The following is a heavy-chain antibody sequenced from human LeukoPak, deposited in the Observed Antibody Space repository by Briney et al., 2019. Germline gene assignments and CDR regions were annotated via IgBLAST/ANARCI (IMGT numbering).Heavy chain of an antibody. CDR3: AKDYDFWSGSPPLDY. J-gene: IGHJ4*02. CDR2: ISGSGGST. Sequence: GGSLRLSCAASGFTFSSYAMSWVRQAPGKGLEWVSAISGSGGSTYYADSVKGRFTISRDNTKNTLYLQMNSLRAEDTAVYYCAKDYDFWSGSPPLDYWGQGTLVTVSS. D-gene: IGHD3-3*01. V-gene: IGHV3-23*01. CDR1: GFTFSSYA.